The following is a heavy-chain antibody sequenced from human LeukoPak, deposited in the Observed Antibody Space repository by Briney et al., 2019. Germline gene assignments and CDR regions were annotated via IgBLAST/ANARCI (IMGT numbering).Heavy chain of an antibody. CDR2: INHSGST. V-gene: IGHV4-34*01. CDR3: ARGPNWFDP. Sequence: GSLRLSCAASGFTFSSYSMNWVRQAPGKGLEWIGEINHSGSTNYNPSLKSRVTISIDTSKNQFSLKLSSVTAADTAVYYCARGPNWFDPWGQGTLVTVSS. J-gene: IGHJ5*02. CDR1: GFTFSSYS.